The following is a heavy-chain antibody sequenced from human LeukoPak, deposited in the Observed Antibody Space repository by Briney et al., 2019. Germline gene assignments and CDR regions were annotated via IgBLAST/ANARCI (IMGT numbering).Heavy chain of an antibody. D-gene: IGHD5-24*01. J-gene: IGHJ4*02. Sequence: ASVKVSCKASGYTFTGYYMHWVRQAPGQGLEWMGWINPNSGGTNYAQKFQGRVTMTRDTSISTAYMELSSLRSEDTAVYYCARDHGDGYYPYWGQGTLVTVSS. CDR2: INPNSGGT. CDR3: ARDHGDGYYPY. CDR1: GYTFTGYY. V-gene: IGHV1-2*02.